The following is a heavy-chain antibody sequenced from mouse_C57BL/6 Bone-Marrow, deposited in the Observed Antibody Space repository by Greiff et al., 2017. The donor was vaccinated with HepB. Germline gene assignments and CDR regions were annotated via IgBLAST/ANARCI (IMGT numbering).Heavy chain of an antibody. CDR3: ASHYYGSSYVGFAD. Sequence: EVMLVESGGGLVQPGGSLSLSCAASGFTFTDYYMSWVRQPPGKALEWLGFIRNKANGYTTEYSASVKGRFTISRDNSQSILDLQMNALRAEDSATYYCASHYYGSSYVGFADWGQGTLVTVSA. J-gene: IGHJ3*01. D-gene: IGHD1-1*01. CDR2: IRNKANGYTT. CDR1: GFTFTDYY. V-gene: IGHV7-3*01.